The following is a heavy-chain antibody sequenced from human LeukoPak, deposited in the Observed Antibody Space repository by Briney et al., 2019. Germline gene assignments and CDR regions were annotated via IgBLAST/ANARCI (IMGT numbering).Heavy chain of an antibody. V-gene: IGHV4-39*07. CDR2: IYYSGST. Sequence: SETLSLTCTVSGGSISSSSYYWGWIRQPPGKGLEWIGSIYYSGSTYYNPSLKSRVTISVDTSKNQFSLKLSSVTAADTAVYYCARFVAVAGPVDYWGQGTLVTVSS. J-gene: IGHJ4*02. D-gene: IGHD6-19*01. CDR1: GGSISSSSYY. CDR3: ARFVAVAGPVDY.